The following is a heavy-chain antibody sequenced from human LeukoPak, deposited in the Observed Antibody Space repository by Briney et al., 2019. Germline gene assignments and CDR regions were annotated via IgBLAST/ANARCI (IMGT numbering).Heavy chain of an antibody. Sequence: ASVKVSCKASGGTFISYTISWVRQAPGQGLEWMGRIIPILGIANYAQKFQRRVTITADKSTSTAYMELSSLRSEDTAVYYCARVTDYSNYYMDVWGKGITVTVSS. CDR1: GGTFISYT. CDR2: IIPILGIA. D-gene: IGHD4-11*01. J-gene: IGHJ6*03. CDR3: ARVTDYSNYYMDV. V-gene: IGHV1-69*02.